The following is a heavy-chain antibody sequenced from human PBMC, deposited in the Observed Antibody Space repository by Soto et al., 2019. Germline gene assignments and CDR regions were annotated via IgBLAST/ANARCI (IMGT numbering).Heavy chain of an antibody. Sequence: PGGSLRLSCAASGFTFSNYALIWVRQAPGKGLEWVSAISGSGASTYYADSVKGRFTISRDNSKNTLYLQMNSLRAEDTAIYYCASGGYCSSTSCYGGMDVWGQGTTVTVSS. V-gene: IGHV3-23*01. CDR2: ISGSGAST. D-gene: IGHD2-2*01. J-gene: IGHJ6*02. CDR3: ASGGYCSSTSCYGGMDV. CDR1: GFTFSNYA.